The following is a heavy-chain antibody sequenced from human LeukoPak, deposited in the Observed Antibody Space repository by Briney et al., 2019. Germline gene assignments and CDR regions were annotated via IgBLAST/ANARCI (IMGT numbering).Heavy chain of an antibody. CDR2: ISGSGGST. V-gene: IGHV3-23*01. Sequence: GGSLRLSGAASGFTFSSYALSWFGKAPGKGLDGFSAISGSGGSTYYADSVKGRFTISRDNSKNTLYLQMNSLRAEDTAVYYCAKDHCSGGSCYDFQHWGQGALVTVSS. CDR1: GFTFSSYA. D-gene: IGHD2-15*01. J-gene: IGHJ1*01. CDR3: AKDHCSGGSCYDFQH.